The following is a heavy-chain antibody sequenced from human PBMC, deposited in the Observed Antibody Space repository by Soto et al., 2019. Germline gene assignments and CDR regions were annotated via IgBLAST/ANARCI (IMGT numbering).Heavy chain of an antibody. CDR2: NYYMSNYYN. CDR3: ARVSSHYDISTGYGMDV. V-gene: IGHV6-1*01. D-gene: IGHD3-9*01. CDR1: GDSVSSNSTA. J-gene: IGHJ6*02. Sequence: PSQTLSLTRAISGDSVSSNSTAWNWSRQSPSRGLKWHGRNYYMSNYYNDSAVSVKSRITITPDTSKNKFSLQLTSVTPEDTAVYYCARVSSHYDISTGYGMDVWGQGTTVTVSS.